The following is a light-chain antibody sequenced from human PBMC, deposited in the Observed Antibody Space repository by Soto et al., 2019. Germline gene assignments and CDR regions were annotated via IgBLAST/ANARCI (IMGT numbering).Light chain of an antibody. J-gene: IGKJ2*01. V-gene: IGKV1-39*01. CDR1: QNIFSY. Sequence: DIQVTQSPSSLSASVGDRVTITCRASQNIFSYLNWYQQKPGKAPNLLIYAASILQSGVPSRFSGSGSGTDFTLTISSLQAEDFGTYYCHQSYRLPHIFGQGTKLEIK. CDR3: HQSYRLPHI. CDR2: AAS.